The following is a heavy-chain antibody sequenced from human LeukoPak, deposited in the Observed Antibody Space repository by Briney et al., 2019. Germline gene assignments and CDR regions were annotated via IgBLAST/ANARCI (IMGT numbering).Heavy chain of an antibody. D-gene: IGHD6-13*01. CDR1: GFTFSRYW. Sequence: GGSLRLSCAASGFTFSRYWMSWVRQAPGKGLEWVANIKQDGSEKYYVDSVKGRFTISRDNAKNSLYLQMNSLRAEDTAVYYCVRAVGAAGSYWGQGALVTVSS. J-gene: IGHJ4*02. CDR2: IKQDGSEK. V-gene: IGHV3-7*01. CDR3: VRAVGAAGSY.